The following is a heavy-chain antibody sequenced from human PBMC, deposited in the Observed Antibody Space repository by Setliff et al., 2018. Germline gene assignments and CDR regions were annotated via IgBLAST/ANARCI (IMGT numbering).Heavy chain of an antibody. CDR2: IYTSGST. D-gene: IGHD1-26*01. V-gene: IGHV4-4*07. CDR1: GGSISNYY. Sequence: SETLSLTCTVSGGSISNYYWSWIRQPAGKGLERIGRIYTSGSTNYNPSLKSRVTMSVDTSKNQFSLKLSSVTAADTAVYYCARKGISALSGAFDMWGQGTRVTVSS. J-gene: IGHJ3*02. CDR3: ARKGISALSGAFDM.